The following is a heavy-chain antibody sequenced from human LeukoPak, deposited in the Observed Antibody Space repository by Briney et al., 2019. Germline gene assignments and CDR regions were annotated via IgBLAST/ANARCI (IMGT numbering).Heavy chain of an antibody. CDR1: GGTFSSYA. D-gene: IGHD3-3*01. V-gene: IGHV1-69*01. Sequence: GASVKVSCKASGGTFSSYAISWVRQAPGQGLEWMGGIIPIFGTAKYAQKFQGRVTITADESTSTAYMELSSLRSEDTAVYYCARAYYDFWSGYRKYYFDYWGQGTLVTVSS. CDR3: ARAYYDFWSGYRKYYFDY. CDR2: IIPIFGTA. J-gene: IGHJ4*02.